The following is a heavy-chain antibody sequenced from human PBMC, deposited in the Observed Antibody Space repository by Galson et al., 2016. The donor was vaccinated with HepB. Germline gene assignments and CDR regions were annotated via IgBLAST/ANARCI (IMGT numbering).Heavy chain of an antibody. CDR1: GLTFSSYA. Sequence: SLRLSCAASGLTFSSYAMHWVRQAPGKGLEYVSTISNNGGITYYADSVKGRFTISRDNSKNTLYLQMSSLRAEDTAVYYCVKVSSTSCCRFDYWGQGTLVTVSS. V-gene: IGHV3-64D*06. CDR2: ISNNGGIT. J-gene: IGHJ4*02. D-gene: IGHD2-2*01. CDR3: VKVSSTSCCRFDY.